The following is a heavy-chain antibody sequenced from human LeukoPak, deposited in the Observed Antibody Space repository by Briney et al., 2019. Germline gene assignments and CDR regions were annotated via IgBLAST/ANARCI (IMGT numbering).Heavy chain of an antibody. CDR3: ARGTYYDFWSGYQGGWFDP. CDR2: IYYSGST. Sequence: PSETLSLTCTVSGGSISSYYWSWIRQPPGKGLEWIGYIYYSGSTNYNPSLKSRVTISVGTSKNQFSLKLSSVTAADTAVYYCARGTYYDFWSGYQGGWFDPWGQGTLVTVSS. D-gene: IGHD3-3*01. J-gene: IGHJ5*02. CDR1: GGSISSYY. V-gene: IGHV4-59*01.